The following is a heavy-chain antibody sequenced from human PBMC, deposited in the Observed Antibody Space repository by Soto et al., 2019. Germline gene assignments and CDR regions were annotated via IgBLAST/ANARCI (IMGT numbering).Heavy chain of an antibody. Sequence: EVQLVESGGGLVQPGGSLRLSCAASGFTFSSYWMHWVRQAPGKGLVWVSRINSDGSSTSYADSVKGRFTISRDNAKNTLYQQMNSLRAEDTAVYYCAREPPYGSGTRLDVWGQGTTVTVSS. CDR2: INSDGSST. D-gene: IGHD3-10*01. V-gene: IGHV3-74*01. CDR3: AREPPYGSGTRLDV. CDR1: GFTFSSYW. J-gene: IGHJ6*02.